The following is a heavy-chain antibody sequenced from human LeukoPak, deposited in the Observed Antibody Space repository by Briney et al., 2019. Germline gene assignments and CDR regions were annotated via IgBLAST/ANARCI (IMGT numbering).Heavy chain of an antibody. CDR1: GFTFSSYA. J-gene: IGHJ4*02. D-gene: IGHD2-2*01. Sequence: GGSLRLSCAASGFTFSSYAMSWVRQAPGKGLEWVSAISGSGGSTYYADSVKGRFTISRDNSKNTLYLQMNSLRAEDTAVYYCARTGGIVVVPAAKGNDYWGQGTLVTVSS. V-gene: IGHV3-23*01. CDR2: ISGSGGST. CDR3: ARTGGIVVVPAAKGNDY.